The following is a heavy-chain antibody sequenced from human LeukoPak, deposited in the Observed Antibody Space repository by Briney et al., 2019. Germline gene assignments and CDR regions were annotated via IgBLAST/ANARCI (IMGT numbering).Heavy chain of an antibody. V-gene: IGHV3-33*01. CDR3: ARCIAGKYYFGY. CDR1: GFTFSSYG. Sequence: PGGSLRLSCAASGFTFSSYGMHWVRQAPGKGLEWVAVIWYDGGNKYYADSVKGRFTISRDNSKNTLYLQMNSLRAEDTAVYYCARCIAGKYYFGYWGQGTLVTVSS. D-gene: IGHD6-13*01. CDR2: IWYDGGNK. J-gene: IGHJ4*02.